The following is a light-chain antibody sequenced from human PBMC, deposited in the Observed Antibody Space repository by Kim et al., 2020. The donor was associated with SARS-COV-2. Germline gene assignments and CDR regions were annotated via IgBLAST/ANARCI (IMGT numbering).Light chain of an antibody. CDR1: KLGDKY. V-gene: IGLV3-1*01. CDR3: QAWDSSTGV. J-gene: IGLJ2*01. Sequence: VSPGQTASITCSGDKLGDKYACWYQQKPGPAPVLVIYQDSKRPSGIPERFSGSNSGNTATLTISGTQAMDEAVYYCQAWDSSTGVFGGGTKLTVL. CDR2: QDS.